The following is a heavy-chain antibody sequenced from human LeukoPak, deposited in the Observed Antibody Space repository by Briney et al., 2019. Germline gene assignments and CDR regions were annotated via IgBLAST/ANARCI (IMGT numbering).Heavy chain of an antibody. CDR3: TTGIDDGGGY. J-gene: IGHJ4*02. D-gene: IGHD3-16*01. CDR2: IKTRANGEAT. V-gene: IGHV3-15*07. CDR1: GFIFSIAC. Sequence: GGSLRLSCVVSGFIFSIACMNWVRQAPGKGLEWGGRIKTRANGEATDYPAPVKGRFTISRDNSKDTVFLQLNSLRIDDTGVYYCTTGIDDGGGYWGQGTLVTVSS.